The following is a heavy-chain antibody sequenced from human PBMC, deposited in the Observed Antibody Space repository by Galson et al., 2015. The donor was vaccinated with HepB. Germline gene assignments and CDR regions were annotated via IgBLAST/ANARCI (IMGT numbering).Heavy chain of an antibody. CDR2: ISGSGGST. Sequence: SLRLSCAASGFTFSSYAMSWVRQAPGKGLEWVSAISGSGGSTYYADSVKGRFTISRDNSKNTLYLQMNSLRAEDTAVYYCAKEEAIAAAGDRDAFDIWGQGTMVAVSS. CDR1: GFTFSSYA. J-gene: IGHJ3*02. D-gene: IGHD6-13*01. CDR3: AKEEAIAAAGDRDAFDI. V-gene: IGHV3-23*01.